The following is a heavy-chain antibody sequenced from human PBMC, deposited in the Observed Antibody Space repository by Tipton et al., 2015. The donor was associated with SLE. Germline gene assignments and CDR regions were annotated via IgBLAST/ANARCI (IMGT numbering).Heavy chain of an antibody. J-gene: IGHJ4*02. V-gene: IGHV3-43*01. D-gene: IGHD3-16*01. CDR3: AQGDSDTSRLLAFAH. Sequence: GSLRLSCAASGFNFDDYTMHWVSQVPGKGLEWVSIISSDGGATYYADSLKGRFTMSSDNSKNYLYLQMNSLRTEDGALYYCAQGDSDTSRLLAFAHWGQGTLVTVSS. CDR1: GFNFDDYT. CDR2: ISSDGGAT.